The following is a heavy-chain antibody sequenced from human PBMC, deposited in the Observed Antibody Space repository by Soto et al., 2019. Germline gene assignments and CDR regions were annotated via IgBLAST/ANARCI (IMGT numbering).Heavy chain of an antibody. J-gene: IGHJ6*02. V-gene: IGHV3-30*18. D-gene: IGHD5-12*01. CDR3: AKSRDGYNFYFYYGMDV. CDR2: ILYDGGKN. Sequence: QVQLVESGGGVVQPGRSLRLSCAASGFTFNNYGMHWVCQAPGKGLEWVAHILYDGGKNYYADSVKGRFTISRDNSKNTLYLQMNSLTAEDMAVYFCAKSRDGYNFYFYYGMDVWGQGTAVTVSS. CDR1: GFTFNNYG.